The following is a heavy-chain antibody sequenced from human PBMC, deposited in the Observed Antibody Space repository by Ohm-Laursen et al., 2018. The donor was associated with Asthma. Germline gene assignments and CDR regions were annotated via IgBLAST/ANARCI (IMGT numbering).Heavy chain of an antibody. CDR1: GITFGDY. CDR3: ARGRSGGCYWGPCDFNSPLDV. V-gene: IGHV3-11*05. J-gene: IGHJ6*02. Sequence: SLRLSCAASGITFGDYMSWIRQAPGKGLEWVSYISSSSSHTNYADSVKGRFTISRDNAKKSLFLHMSSLRAEDTAVYYCARGRSGGCYWGPCDFNSPLDVWGQGTTVIVSS. CDR2: ISSSSSHT. D-gene: IGHD2-15*01.